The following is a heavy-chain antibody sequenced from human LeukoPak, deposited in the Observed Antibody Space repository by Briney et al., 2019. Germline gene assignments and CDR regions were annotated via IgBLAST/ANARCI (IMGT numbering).Heavy chain of an antibody. D-gene: IGHD6-19*01. Sequence: SETLSLTCAVSGGSISSGGYSWSWIRQPPGKGLEWIGYIYHSGSTYYNPSLKSRVTISVARSKNQFSLKLSSVTAADTAVYYCASSRGWYWFDPWGQGTLVTVSS. CDR2: IYHSGST. CDR3: ASSRGWYWFDP. J-gene: IGHJ5*02. CDR1: GGSISSGGYS. V-gene: IGHV4-30-2*01.